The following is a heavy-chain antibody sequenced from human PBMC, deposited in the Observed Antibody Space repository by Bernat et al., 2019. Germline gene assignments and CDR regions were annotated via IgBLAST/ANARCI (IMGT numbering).Heavy chain of an antibody. CDR2: IYWDDDK. CDR1: GFSLSTSGVG. J-gene: IGHJ5*02. V-gene: IGHV2-5*02. D-gene: IGHD3-3*01. CDR3: AHIPARQVIFGVATTNWFDP. Sequence: QITLKESGPTLVKPTQTLTLTCTFSGFSLSTSGVGVGWIRQPPGKALEWLALIYWDDDKRYSPSLKSRLTITKDTSKNQVVLTMTNMDPVDTATYYCAHIPARQVIFGVATTNWFDPWGQGTLVTVSS.